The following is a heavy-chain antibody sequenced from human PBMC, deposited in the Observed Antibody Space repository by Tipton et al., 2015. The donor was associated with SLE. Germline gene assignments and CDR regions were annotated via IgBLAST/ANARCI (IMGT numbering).Heavy chain of an antibody. CDR1: GGSISSYY. Sequence: LRLSCTVFGGSISSYYWIWIRLPPGKGLEWIGYIYYSWSTNYNPSLKSRVTISVDTSKNQFSLKLSSVTAPETAVYYRARRYIKKRLAGAFDIWGQGTMVTVSS. CDR3: ARRYIKKRLAGAFDI. CDR2: IYYSWST. J-gene: IGHJ3*02. V-gene: IGHV4-59*01. D-gene: IGHD6-19*01.